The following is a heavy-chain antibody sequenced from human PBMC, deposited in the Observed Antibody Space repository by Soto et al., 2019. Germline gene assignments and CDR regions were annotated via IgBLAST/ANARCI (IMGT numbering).Heavy chain of an antibody. CDR3: ARSLAVAGMSYY. CDR2: INPNSGGT. V-gene: IGHV1-2*02. Sequence: ASVKVSCKASGYTFTGYYMHWVRQAPGQGLEWMGWINPNSGGTNYARKFQGRVTMTRDTSISTAYMELSRLRSDDTAVYYCARSLAVAGMSYYWGRGTLVTVSS. D-gene: IGHD6-19*01. J-gene: IGHJ4*02. CDR1: GYTFTGYY.